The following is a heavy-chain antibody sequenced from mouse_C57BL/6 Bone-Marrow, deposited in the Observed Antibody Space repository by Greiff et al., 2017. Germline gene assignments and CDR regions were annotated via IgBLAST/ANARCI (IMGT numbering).Heavy chain of an antibody. J-gene: IGHJ4*01. V-gene: IGHV7-1*01. CDR3: ARDAVGTTVVPYAMDY. CDR2: SRNKANDYTT. Sequence: EVKLGESGGGLVQSGRSLRLSCATSGFTFSDFYMEWVRQAPGKGLEWIAASRNKANDYTTEYSASVKGRFIVSRDTSQSILYLQMNALRAEDTAIYYCARDAVGTTVVPYAMDYWGQGTSVTVSS. CDR1: GFTFSDFY. D-gene: IGHD1-1*01.